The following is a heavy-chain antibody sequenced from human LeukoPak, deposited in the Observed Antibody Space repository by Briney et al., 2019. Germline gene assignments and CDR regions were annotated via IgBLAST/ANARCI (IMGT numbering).Heavy chain of an antibody. CDR1: GFTFDDYG. V-gene: IGHV3-20*04. D-gene: IGHD2-15*01. J-gene: IGHJ4*02. CDR2: INWNGGNT. CDR3: ARLAGDIVVVDYFDY. Sequence: GGSLRLSCAASGFTFDDYGMTWVRQAPGKGLDWVSGINWNGGNTGYADSVKGRFTISRDNAKNSLYLQMNSLRAEDTALYYCARLAGDIVVVDYFDYWGQGTLVTVSS.